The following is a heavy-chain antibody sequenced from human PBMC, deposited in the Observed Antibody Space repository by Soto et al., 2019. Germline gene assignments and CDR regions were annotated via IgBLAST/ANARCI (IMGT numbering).Heavy chain of an antibody. CDR2: ISSSSSTI. D-gene: IGHD3-22*01. Sequence: EVQLVESGGGLVQPGGSLRLSCAASGFTFSSYSMNWVRQAPGKGLEWVSYISSSSSTIYYADSVKGRFTISRDNAKNSLYLQMNSLRDEDTAVYYCAREAAGHYYDSSGYYPKDFDYWGQGTLVTVSS. J-gene: IGHJ4*02. CDR3: AREAAGHYYDSSGYYPKDFDY. CDR1: GFTFSSYS. V-gene: IGHV3-48*02.